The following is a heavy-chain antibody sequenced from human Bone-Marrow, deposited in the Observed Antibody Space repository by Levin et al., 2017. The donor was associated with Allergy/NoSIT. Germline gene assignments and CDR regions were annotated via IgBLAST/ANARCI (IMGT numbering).Heavy chain of an antibody. CDR3: ARDRTNGILTNYGMDV. D-gene: IGHD3-9*01. Sequence: GGSLRLSCAASGFNFSIYGMNWVRQAQGKGLEWVSSISSSSSNIYQADSLKGRFTISRDNAKNSLYLQMKSLRAEDTAVYYCARDRTNGILTNYGMDVWGQGTTVTVSS. CDR1: GFNFSIYG. CDR2: ISSSSSNI. V-gene: IGHV3-21*04. J-gene: IGHJ6*02.